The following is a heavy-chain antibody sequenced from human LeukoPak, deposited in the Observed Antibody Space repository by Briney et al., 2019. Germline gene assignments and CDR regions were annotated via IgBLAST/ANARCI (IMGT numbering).Heavy chain of an antibody. CDR2: IYYSGSA. V-gene: IGHV4-59*08. Sequence: SGTLSLTCTVSGGSISNYYWSWIRQSPGKGLEWIGYIYYSGSANYNPSLKGRVTISVDTSKNQFSLKLTSVTAADTAVYYCARHGGWLAGARNWGQGTLVTVSS. CDR1: GGSISNYY. J-gene: IGHJ4*02. CDR3: ARHGGWLAGARN. D-gene: IGHD6-19*01.